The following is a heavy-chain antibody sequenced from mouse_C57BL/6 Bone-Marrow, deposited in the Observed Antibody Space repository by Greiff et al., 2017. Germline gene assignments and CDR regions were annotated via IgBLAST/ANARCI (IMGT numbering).Heavy chain of an antibody. CDR2: IDPSDSYT. J-gene: IGHJ1*03. CDR1: GYTFTSYW. D-gene: IGHD1-1*01. Sequence: QVQLQQPGAELVMPGASVKLSCKASGYTFTSYWMHWVKQRPGQGLEWIGEIDPSDSYTNYNQKFKGKSTVTVDKSSSTAYMQLSSLTSEDAAVYYSARPGSSYWYFDVWGTGTTVTVSS. CDR3: ARPGSSYWYFDV. V-gene: IGHV1-69*01.